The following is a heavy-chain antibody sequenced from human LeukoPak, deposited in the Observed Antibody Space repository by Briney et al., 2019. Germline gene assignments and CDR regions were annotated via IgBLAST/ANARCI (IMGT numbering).Heavy chain of an antibody. J-gene: IGHJ3*02. CDR3: ARDWGGSYTNAFDI. Sequence: ASVKVSCKASGGTFSSYAISWVRQAPGQGLEWMGGIIPIFGIANYAQKFQGRVTITADESTSTAYMELSSLRSEDTAVYYCARDWGGSYTNAFDIWGQGIIVTVSS. D-gene: IGHD1-26*01. CDR2: IIPIFGIA. V-gene: IGHV1-69*13. CDR1: GGTFSSYA.